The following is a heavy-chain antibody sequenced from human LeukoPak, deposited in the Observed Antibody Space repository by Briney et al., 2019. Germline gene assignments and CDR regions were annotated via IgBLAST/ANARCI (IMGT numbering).Heavy chain of an antibody. CDR1: GFSFRTCG. V-gene: IGHV3-33*01. D-gene: IGHD4-11*01. CDR2: IWNDGSKK. CDR3: ARVSHYSNYYGRGLRYDWFDP. J-gene: IGHJ5*02. Sequence: GRSLRLSCAASGFSFRTCGMHWVRQAPGKGLEWVAVIWNDGSKKYHADSVKGRFTISRDNSKNTLYLQMNSLRAEDTAVYYCARVSHYSNYYGRGLRYDWFDPWGQGTLVTVSS.